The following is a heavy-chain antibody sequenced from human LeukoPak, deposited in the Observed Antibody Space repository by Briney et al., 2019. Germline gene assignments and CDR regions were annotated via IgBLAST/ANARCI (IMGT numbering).Heavy chain of an antibody. Sequence: KTSETLSLTCTVSGGSISNSSYYWGWIRQPPGKGLEWVGEINHSGSTNYNPSLKSRVTISVDTSKSQFSLNLSSVTAADTAVYYCARGAAGLSVGYWGQGTLVTVSS. CDR2: INHSGST. CDR3: ARGAAGLSVGY. CDR1: GGSISNSSYY. V-gene: IGHV4-39*07. D-gene: IGHD6-13*01. J-gene: IGHJ4*02.